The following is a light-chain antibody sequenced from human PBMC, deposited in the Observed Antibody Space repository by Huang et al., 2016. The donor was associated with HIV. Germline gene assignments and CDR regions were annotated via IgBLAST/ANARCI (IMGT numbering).Light chain of an antibody. CDR3: YQYKHS. V-gene: IGKV3-15*01. CDR2: GAS. J-gene: IGKJ2*01. CDR1: QNIGSN. Sequence: VLTQSPATLSVSLGESATVSCRASQNIGSNLAWYQQRPGQAPRLLIQGASARATSGPARFSGSGSGTEFALTISSLRSEDSAVYYCYQYKHSFGQGTKLEIK.